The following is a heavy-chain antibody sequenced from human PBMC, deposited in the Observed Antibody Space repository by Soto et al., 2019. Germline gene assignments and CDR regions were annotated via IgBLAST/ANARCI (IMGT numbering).Heavy chain of an antibody. J-gene: IGHJ6*02. CDR3: AKNLGGYCSGGSCYSLYYYGMDV. CDR2: ISGSGGST. D-gene: IGHD2-15*01. CDR1: GFTFSSYA. V-gene: IGHV3-23*01. Sequence: EVQLLESGGGLVQPGGSLRLSCAASGFTFSSYAMSWVRQAPGKGLEWVSAISGSGGSTYYADSVKGRFTISRDNSKNTLYLQMNSLRAEDTAVYYCAKNLGGYCSGGSCYSLYYYGMDVWGQGTTVTVSS.